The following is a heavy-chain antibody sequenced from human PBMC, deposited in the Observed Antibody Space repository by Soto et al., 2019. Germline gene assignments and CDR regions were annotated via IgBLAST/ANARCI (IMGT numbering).Heavy chain of an antibody. CDR3: ANLDQWLPRDY. CDR1: GLTFSSYA. CDR2: ITGSGGNT. J-gene: IGHJ4*02. Sequence: PGGSLRLSCVASGLTFSSYAMSWVRQAPGKGLEWVSGITGSGGNTYYAVSVKGRFTISRDNSKNTLYLQMNSLRAEDTAVYYCANLDQWLPRDYWGQGTLVTDS. D-gene: IGHD6-19*01. V-gene: IGHV3-23*01.